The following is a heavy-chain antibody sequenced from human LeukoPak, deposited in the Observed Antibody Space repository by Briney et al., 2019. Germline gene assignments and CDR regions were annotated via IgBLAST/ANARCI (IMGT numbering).Heavy chain of an antibody. CDR2: ISYDGSNK. J-gene: IGHJ4*02. V-gene: IGHV3-30*03. Sequence: GRSLRLSCAASGFTFSSYGMHWVRQAPGKGLEWVAVISYDGSNKYYADSVKGRFTISRDNSKNTLYLQMNSLRAEDTAVYYCAIITNWNVDYWGQGTLVTVS. D-gene: IGHD1-20*01. CDR1: GFTFSSYG. CDR3: AIITNWNVDY.